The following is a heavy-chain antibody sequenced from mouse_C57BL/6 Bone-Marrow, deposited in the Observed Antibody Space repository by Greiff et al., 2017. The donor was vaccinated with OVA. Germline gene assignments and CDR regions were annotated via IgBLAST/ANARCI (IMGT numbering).Heavy chain of an antibody. V-gene: IGHV1-82*01. Sequence: QVQLQQSGAELMKPGASVKLSCKATGYTFTGYWIEWVKQRPGQGLEWIGRIYPGDGDTNYNGKFKGKATLTADKSSSTAYMQLSSLTSEDSAVYFCAIYEGNYDYWGQGTTLTVSS. CDR3: AIYEGNYDY. CDR1: GYTFTGYW. J-gene: IGHJ2*01. D-gene: IGHD1-1*01. CDR2: IYPGDGDT.